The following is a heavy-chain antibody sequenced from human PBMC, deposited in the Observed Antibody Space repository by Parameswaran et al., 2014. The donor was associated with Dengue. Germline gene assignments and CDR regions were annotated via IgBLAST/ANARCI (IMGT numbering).Heavy chain of an antibody. D-gene: IGHD3-3*01. V-gene: IGHV4-39*07. J-gene: IGHJ5*02. CDR2: IYYSGST. CDR3: ARGSEYDFWSGYYPLDP. Sequence: PGKGLEWIGSIYYSGSTYYNPSLKSRVTISVDTSKNQFSLKLSSVTAADTAVYYCARGSEYDFWSGYYPLDPWGQGTLVTVSS.